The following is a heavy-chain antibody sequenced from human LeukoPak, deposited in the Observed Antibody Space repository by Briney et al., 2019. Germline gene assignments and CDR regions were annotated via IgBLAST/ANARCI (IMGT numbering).Heavy chain of an antibody. CDR1: GYTFTGYY. CDR3: ARGSDQLLHPLDY. V-gene: IGHV1-2*04. CDR2: INPNSGGT. J-gene: IGHJ4*02. Sequence: WASVKVSCKASGYTFTGYYMHWVRQAPGQGLEWMGWINPNSGGTNYAQKFQGWVTMTRDTSISTACMELSRLRSDDTAVYYCARGSDQLLHPLDYWGQGTLVTVSS. D-gene: IGHD2-2*01.